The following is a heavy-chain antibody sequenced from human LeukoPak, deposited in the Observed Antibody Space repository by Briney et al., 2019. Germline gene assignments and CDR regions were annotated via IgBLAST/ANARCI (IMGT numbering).Heavy chain of an antibody. CDR3: VKGRIAVAGFGPDYFDY. CDR2: ISSTSSYK. V-gene: IGHV3-21*01. CDR1: GFSFSDAW. D-gene: IGHD6-19*01. J-gene: IGHJ4*02. Sequence: TGGSLRLSCAAPGFSFSDAWMNWVRHAPGKGLEWVSSISSTSSYKYYTDSVKGRFTISRDNAQNSLYLQMNSLRAEDTAVYYCVKGRIAVAGFGPDYFDYWGQGTLVTVSS.